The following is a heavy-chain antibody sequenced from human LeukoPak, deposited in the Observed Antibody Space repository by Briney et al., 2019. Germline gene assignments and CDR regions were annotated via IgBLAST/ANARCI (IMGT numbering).Heavy chain of an antibody. V-gene: IGHV4-4*07. CDR2: IYTSGST. D-gene: IGHD2-15*01. J-gene: IGHJ4*02. CDR3: ASGGRYRYCSGGSCYSN. CDR1: GGSISSYY. Sequence: SETLSLTCTVSGGSISSYYWSWIRQPAGKGLEWIGRIYTSGSTNYNPSLKSRATMSVDTSKNQFSLKLSSVTAADTAVYYCASGGRYRYCSGGSCYSNWGQGTLVTVSS.